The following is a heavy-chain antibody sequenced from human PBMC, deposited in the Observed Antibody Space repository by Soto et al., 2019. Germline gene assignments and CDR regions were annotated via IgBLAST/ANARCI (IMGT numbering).Heavy chain of an antibody. J-gene: IGHJ4*02. CDR3: SSGSDFIGLDY. V-gene: IGHV3-21*01. D-gene: IGHD3-3*01. CDR1: GFIFSRYS. Sequence: PGGSLRLSCAVSGFIFSRYSMNWVRQAPGKGLEWVSSIGTSGSYIYDTDSVKGRFTIPRDNTKDSLYLQMNSLRAEDTAIYYCSSGSDFIGLDYWGQGTPVTVSS. CDR2: IGTSGSYI.